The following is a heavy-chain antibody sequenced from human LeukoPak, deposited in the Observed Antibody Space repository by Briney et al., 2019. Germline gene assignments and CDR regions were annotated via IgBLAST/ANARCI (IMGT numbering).Heavy chain of an antibody. V-gene: IGHV3-21*01. D-gene: IGHD3-3*02. CDR1: GFIFSSYE. Sequence: PGGSLRLSCAASGFIFSSYEMNWVRQAPGKGLEWVSSISSGSSYTYFADSVKGRFTISRDNAKNSLYLQMNSLRAEDTAVYYCARGDKYIAFSPPLQGFDYWGQGTLVTVSS. CDR3: ARGDKYIAFSPPLQGFDY. J-gene: IGHJ4*02. CDR2: ISSGSSYT.